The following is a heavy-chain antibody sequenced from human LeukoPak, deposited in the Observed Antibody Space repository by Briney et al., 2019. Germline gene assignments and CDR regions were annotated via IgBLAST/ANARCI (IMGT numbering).Heavy chain of an antibody. CDR3: AKWEYDSGTGWHYFNC. Sequence: PGGSLRLSCVASGFTISSHWMGWVRQAPGKGLEWVANIKQDGSAKYYTESAKGRFTISRDNAKNSLYLQMNSLRAEDTALYYCAKWEYDSGTGWHYFNCWGQGALVTVSS. D-gene: IGHD3-16*01. J-gene: IGHJ4*02. CDR2: IKQDGSAK. V-gene: IGHV3-7*01. CDR1: GFTISSHW.